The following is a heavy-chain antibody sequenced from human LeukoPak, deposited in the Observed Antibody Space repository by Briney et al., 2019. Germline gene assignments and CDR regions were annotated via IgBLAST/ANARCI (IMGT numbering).Heavy chain of an antibody. J-gene: IGHJ3*02. Sequence: ASVKVSCKASGYTFTSYYMHWVRQAPGQGLEWMGIINPSGGSTSYAQKFQGRVTMTRDTSTSTVYMELSSLGSEDTAVYYCARGVGAMVRGPPDAFDIWGQGTMVTVSS. D-gene: IGHD3-10*01. CDR3: ARGVGAMVRGPPDAFDI. CDR2: INPSGGST. V-gene: IGHV1-46*01. CDR1: GYTFTSYY.